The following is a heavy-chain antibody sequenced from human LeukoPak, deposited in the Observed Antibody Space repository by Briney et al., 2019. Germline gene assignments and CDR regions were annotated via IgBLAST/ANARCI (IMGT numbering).Heavy chain of an antibody. CDR1: GGSFSGYY. D-gene: IGHD4-11*01. Sequence: SETLSLTXAVYGGSFSGYYWSWIRQPPGKGLEWIGEINHSGSTNYNPSLKSRVTISVDMSKNQFSLKLSSVTAADTAVYYCARRARSNPPDYWGQGTLVTVSS. CDR2: INHSGST. J-gene: IGHJ4*02. V-gene: IGHV4-34*01. CDR3: ARRARSNPPDY.